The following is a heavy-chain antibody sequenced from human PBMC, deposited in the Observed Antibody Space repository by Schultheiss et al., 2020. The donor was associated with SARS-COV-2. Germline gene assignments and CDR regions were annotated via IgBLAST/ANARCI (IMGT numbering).Heavy chain of an antibody. J-gene: IGHJ3*02. CDR3: ARVVSAVAGNDAFDI. CDR2: IYYSGST. V-gene: IGHV4-59*01. Sequence: GSLRLSCTVSGGSISSYYWSWIRQPPGKGLEWIGYIYYSGSTNYNPSLKSRVTISVDTSKNQFSLKLSSVTAADTAVYYCARVVSAVAGNDAFDIWGQGTMVTVSS. CDR1: GGSISSYY. D-gene: IGHD6-19*01.